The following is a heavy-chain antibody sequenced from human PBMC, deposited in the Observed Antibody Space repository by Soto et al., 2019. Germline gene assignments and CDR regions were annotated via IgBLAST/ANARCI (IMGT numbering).Heavy chain of an antibody. CDR3: ARGGGTILAPLP. CDR1: GYTFTGYF. J-gene: IGHJ5*02. CDR2: INPNSGAT. Sequence: QVQLEQSGAEVKKPGASVKVSCKASGYTFTGYFMHWVRQAPGQGLEWMGWINPNSGATKYAQKFQGRVTLSRDTSISTAYMELRGLRSDDTAVYYCARGGGTILAPLPWGQGTLVTVSS. D-gene: IGHD3-3*01. V-gene: IGHV1-2*02.